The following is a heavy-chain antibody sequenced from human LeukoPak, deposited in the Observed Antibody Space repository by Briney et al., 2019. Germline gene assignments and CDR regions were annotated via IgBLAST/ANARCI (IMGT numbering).Heavy chain of an antibody. V-gene: IGHV1-2*02. D-gene: IGHD5-18*01. Sequence: ASVKVSCKASGYTFTGHYMHWVRQAPGQGLEWMGWINPNSGGTNYAQKFQGRVTMTTDTSTSTAYMELRSLRSDDTAVYYCARDRAGRYSYGPEDYWGQGTLVTVSS. CDR3: ARDRAGRYSYGPEDY. CDR2: INPNSGGT. J-gene: IGHJ4*02. CDR1: GYTFTGHY.